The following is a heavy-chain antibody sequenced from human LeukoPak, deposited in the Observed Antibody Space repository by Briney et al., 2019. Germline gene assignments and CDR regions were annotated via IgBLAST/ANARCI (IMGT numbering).Heavy chain of an antibody. J-gene: IGHJ4*02. CDR1: GGSISNGGYY. CDR2: IYHSGST. CDR3: ARAGIAAADAYYFDY. D-gene: IGHD6-13*01. V-gene: IGHV4-30-2*01. Sequence: PSETLSLTCTVSGGSISNGGYYWSWIRQPPGESLEWIGEIYHSGSTNYNPSLKSRVTISIDKSKNQFSLKLSSVTAADTAVYYCARAGIAAADAYYFDYWGQGTLVTVSS.